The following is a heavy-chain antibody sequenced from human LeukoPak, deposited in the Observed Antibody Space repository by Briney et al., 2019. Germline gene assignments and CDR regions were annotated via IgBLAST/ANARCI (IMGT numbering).Heavy chain of an antibody. J-gene: IGHJ4*02. CDR1: GFTFSSYW. V-gene: IGHV3-7*03. D-gene: IGHD3-16*01. CDR2: IKQDGSEK. CDR3: ARDNMITFGGVTAFDY. Sequence: GGSLRLSCAASGFTFSSYWMSWVRQAPGKGLEWVANIKQDGSEKSYVDSVKGRFTISRDNAKNSLYLQMNSLRAEDTAVYYCARDNMITFGGVTAFDYWGQGTLVTVSS.